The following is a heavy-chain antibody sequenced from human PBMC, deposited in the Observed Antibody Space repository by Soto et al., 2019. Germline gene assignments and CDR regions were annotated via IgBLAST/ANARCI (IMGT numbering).Heavy chain of an antibody. CDR3: ARVGNNYDFWSGYYPDAFDI. Sequence: VSVKVSCKASGYTFTSYGISWVRQAPGQGLEWMGWISAYNGNTNYAQKLQGRVTMTTDTPTSTAYMELRSLRSDDTAVYYCARVGNNYDFWSGYYPDAFDIWGQGTMVTVSS. CDR2: ISAYNGNT. CDR1: GYTFTSYG. D-gene: IGHD3-3*01. J-gene: IGHJ3*02. V-gene: IGHV1-18*01.